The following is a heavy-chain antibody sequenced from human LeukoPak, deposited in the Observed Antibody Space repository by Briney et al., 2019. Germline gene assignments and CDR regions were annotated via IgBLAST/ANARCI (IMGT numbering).Heavy chain of an antibody. CDR2: IYFSGTT. V-gene: IGHV4-59*04. CDR3: ASPWDF. J-gene: IGHJ4*02. CDR1: GGSISSYY. Sequence: SETLSLTCTVSGGSISSYYWSWIRQPPGKELKWIGSIYFSGTTYYNPSLQSRVTISLDTSKNQFSLKLSSVTAADTAVYYCASPWDFWGQGTLVTVSS.